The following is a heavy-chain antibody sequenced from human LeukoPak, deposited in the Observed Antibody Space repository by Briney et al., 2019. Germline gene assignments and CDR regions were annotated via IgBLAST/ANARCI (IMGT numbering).Heavy chain of an antibody. V-gene: IGHV1-46*01. CDR2: IDPSGGST. CDR3: ARDNTATGPFDN. CDR1: GYSFTSYY. D-gene: IGHD1-1*01. Sequence: ASVKVSYKASGYSFTSYYMHWVRQAPGQGLGWMGIIDPSGGSTSYAQKFQGRVTMTRDTSTSTVYMELSSLRSEDTAVYYCARDNTATGPFDNWGQGTLVTVSS. J-gene: IGHJ4*02.